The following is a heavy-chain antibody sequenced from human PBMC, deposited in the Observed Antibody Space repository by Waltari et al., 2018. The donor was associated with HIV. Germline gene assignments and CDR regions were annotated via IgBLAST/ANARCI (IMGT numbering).Heavy chain of an antibody. CDR1: GGSISSGSYY. CDR2: IYTSGST. D-gene: IGHD3-22*01. V-gene: IGHV4-61*02. CDR3: ARDRNYYYDSSGYFFNAFDI. J-gene: IGHJ3*02. Sequence: QVQLQESGPGLVKPSQTLSLTCTVSGGSISSGSYYWSWIRQPAGKGLEWIGRIYTSGSTNYYPHHKKRVTISIDTSKNQFSLKLSSVTAADTAVYYCARDRNYYYDSSGYFFNAFDIWGQGTMVTVSS.